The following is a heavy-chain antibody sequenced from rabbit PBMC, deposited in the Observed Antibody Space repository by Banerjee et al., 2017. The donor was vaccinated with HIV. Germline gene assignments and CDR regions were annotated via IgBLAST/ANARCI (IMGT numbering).Heavy chain of an antibody. V-gene: IGHV1S43*01. CDR1: GLDFSSSYW. J-gene: IGHJ4*01. Sequence: QEQLEESGGGLVQPGGSLTLTCKASGLDFSSSYWICWVRQAPGKGLEWIGCIYTGSGATYYANWVNGRFTISRSTSLSTVDLKMTSLTAADTATYFCARDYAGYIGYGYYFNLWGQGTLVTVS. D-gene: IGHD7-1*01. CDR2: IYTGSGAT. CDR3: ARDYAGYIGYGYYFNL.